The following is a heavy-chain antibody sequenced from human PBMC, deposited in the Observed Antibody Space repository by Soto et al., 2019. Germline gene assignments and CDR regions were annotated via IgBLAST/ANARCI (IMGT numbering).Heavy chain of an antibody. V-gene: IGHV1-46*01. CDR1: GYTFIEYY. D-gene: IGHD6-6*01. CDR2: INPNGGST. CDR3: ARGPNRHSSSSLDY. Sequence: ASVKVSCKASGYTFIEYYMHWVRQAPGQGLEWMGMINPNGGSTSYTQKFQGRVTLTRDTSANTVYIELSSLTSDDTAVYYCARGPNRHSSSSLDYWGQGTLVTVSS. J-gene: IGHJ4*02.